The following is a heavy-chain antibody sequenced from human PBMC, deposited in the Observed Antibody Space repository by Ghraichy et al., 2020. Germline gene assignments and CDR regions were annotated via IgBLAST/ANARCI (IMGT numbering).Heavy chain of an antibody. CDR3: VKELVGGGVGAYGMDV. CDR2: INSDGGST. CDR1: GFTFSSYW. V-gene: IGHV3-74*01. D-gene: IGHD2-21*01. Sequence: GGSLRLSCAASGFTFSSYWMHWVRQAPGKGLVWVSRINSDGGSTTYADSVKGRFTISKDNAKNTLYLQMNSLRAEDTAVYYCVKELVGGGVGAYGMDVWGQGTTVTVSS. J-gene: IGHJ6*02.